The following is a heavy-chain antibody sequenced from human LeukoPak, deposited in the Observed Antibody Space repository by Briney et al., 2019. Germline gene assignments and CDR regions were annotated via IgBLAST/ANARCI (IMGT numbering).Heavy chain of an antibody. CDR2: IIPIFGTT. CDR1: GYTFTSYA. V-gene: IGHV1-69*06. CDR3: ARVVGLTGYGSSWYSGYYYYMDV. D-gene: IGHD6-13*01. Sequence: SVKVSCKASGYTFTSYAMNWVRQAPGQGLEWMGGIIPIFGTTNYAQKFQDRVTITADKSTSTAYMELSSLRSEDTAVYYCARVVGLTGYGSSWYSGYYYYMDVWGKGTTVTVSS. J-gene: IGHJ6*03.